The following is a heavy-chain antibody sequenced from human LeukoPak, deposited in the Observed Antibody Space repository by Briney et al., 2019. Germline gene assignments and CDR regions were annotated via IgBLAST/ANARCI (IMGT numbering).Heavy chain of an antibody. J-gene: IGHJ4*02. D-gene: IGHD2-15*01. CDR2: VKQDESEK. Sequence: GGSLRLSCAASGFTFSNYWMSWVRQAPGKGLEWVANVKQDESEKHYIDSVKGRFTISRDNAKNSVYLQMNSLRAEDTAVYYCARDSGGSLDYWGQGTLVSVSS. CDR3: ARDSGGSLDY. V-gene: IGHV3-7*03. CDR1: GFTFSNYW.